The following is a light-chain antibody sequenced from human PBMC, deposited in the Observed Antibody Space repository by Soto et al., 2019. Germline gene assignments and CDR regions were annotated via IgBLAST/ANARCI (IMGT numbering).Light chain of an antibody. V-gene: IGKV3-15*01. CDR3: QQYDDWPET. Sequence: EIVMTQSPATLSVSPGERAALSCRASQSVQSALAWYQQKRGQVPRLXIYGASTRATGIPAMFSGRGSGTEFILTISSLQSEDFAVYYCQQYDDWPETFGQGTKVDIK. J-gene: IGKJ1*01. CDR2: GAS. CDR1: QSVQSA.